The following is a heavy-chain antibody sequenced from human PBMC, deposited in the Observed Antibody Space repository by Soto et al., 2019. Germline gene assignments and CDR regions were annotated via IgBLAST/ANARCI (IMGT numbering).Heavy chain of an antibody. V-gene: IGHV4-31*03. CDR3: ARDARTEYGDLGNFDY. CDR1: GGSISSGGYY. Sequence: QVQLQESGPGLVKPSQTLSLTYTVSGGSISSGGYYWSWIRQHPGKGLEWIGYIYYSGSTYYNPSLKSRVTISVDTSKNQFSLKLSSVTAADTAVYYCARDARTEYGDLGNFDYWGQGTLVTVSS. D-gene: IGHD4-17*01. J-gene: IGHJ4*02. CDR2: IYYSGST.